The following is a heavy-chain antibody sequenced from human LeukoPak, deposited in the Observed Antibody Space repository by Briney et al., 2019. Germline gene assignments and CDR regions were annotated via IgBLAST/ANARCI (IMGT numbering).Heavy chain of an antibody. V-gene: IGHV1-2*02. J-gene: IGHJ4*02. D-gene: IGHD3-22*01. CDR3: ARAAYYYDSSGPWYFDY. Sequence: ASVKVSCKASGYTFTGYYMHWVRQAPGQGLEWMGWINPNSGGTNYAQKFQGRVTMTRDTSISTAYMELSRLRSDDTAVYYCARAAYYYDSSGPWYFDYWGQGTPVTVSS. CDR2: INPNSGGT. CDR1: GYTFTGYY.